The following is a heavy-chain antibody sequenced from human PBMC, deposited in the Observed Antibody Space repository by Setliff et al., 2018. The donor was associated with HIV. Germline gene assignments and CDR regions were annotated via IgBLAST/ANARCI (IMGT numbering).Heavy chain of an antibody. CDR2: VSQSGST. CDR3: ARVPVAGANWFDP. J-gene: IGHJ5*02. D-gene: IGHD2-21*01. V-gene: IGHV4-39*01. Sequence: SETLSLTCRVSGVSINRTDHYWGWIRQSPGKRLEWIGSVSQSGSTYYNPSLKSRITISVDRSKNLFSLKLISVTAADQGVYYCARVPVAGANWFDPWGLGTLVTVSS. CDR1: GVSINRTDHY.